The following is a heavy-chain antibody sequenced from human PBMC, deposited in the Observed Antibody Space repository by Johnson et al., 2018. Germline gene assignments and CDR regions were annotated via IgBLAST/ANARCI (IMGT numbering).Heavy chain of an antibody. J-gene: IGHJ6*02. CDR2: IYYSGST. V-gene: IGHV4-61*08. D-gene: IGHD4-17*01. CDR3: ARCIRDGDPPSYYYYGMDV. CDR1: GGSISSGDYY. Sequence: QEQLQESGPGLVKPSQTLSLTCTVSGGSISSGDYYWSWIRQPPGKGLEWIGYIYYSGSTNYNPSPQIRLTISVDTSKTQFSLKLSSVTAADTAVYYCARCIRDGDPPSYYYYGMDVWGQGTTVTVSS.